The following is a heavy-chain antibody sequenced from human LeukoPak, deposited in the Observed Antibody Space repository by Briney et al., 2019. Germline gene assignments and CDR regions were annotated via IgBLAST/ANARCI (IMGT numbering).Heavy chain of an antibody. Sequence: PGGSLRLSCEASGFTFSNYAFHWVRQAPGKGLEWVAVLSYGGSSDHYADSVKGRFTISRDTSKNTLYLQMNSLRAEDTAVYYCARDQLSGYNTRGAFDIWGQGTMVTVSS. V-gene: IGHV3-30-3*01. D-gene: IGHD3-22*01. CDR3: ARDQLSGYNTRGAFDI. CDR2: LSYGGSSD. J-gene: IGHJ3*02. CDR1: GFTFSNYA.